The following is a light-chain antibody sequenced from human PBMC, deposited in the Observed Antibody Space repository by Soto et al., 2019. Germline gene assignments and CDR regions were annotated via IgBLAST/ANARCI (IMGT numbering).Light chain of an antibody. J-gene: IGLJ1*01. Sequence: QSVLTQPASVSGSPGQSITISCTGTSSDVGGYSYVSWYQQLPGKAPKLMIYDVSDRPSGVSNRHSGSKSGNTASLTISGLQAEDEADYYCSSYTSSSLYVFGTGTKVTVL. CDR3: SSYTSSSLYV. CDR1: SSDVGGYSY. CDR2: DVS. V-gene: IGLV2-14*01.